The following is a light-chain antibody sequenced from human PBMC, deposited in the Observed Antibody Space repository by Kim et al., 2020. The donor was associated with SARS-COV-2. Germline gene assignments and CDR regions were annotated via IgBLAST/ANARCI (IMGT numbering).Light chain of an antibody. CDR3: LVSHSGTRV. J-gene: IGLJ3*02. Sequence: PGGTVTPTGGSSTGAVTSGQSTYWIQQKPGQAPRTLIYDTTRRHSWTPARFSGSFLGGEAALTRSSAQAEDEADYYCLVSHSGTRVFGTGTQLTVL. CDR1: TGAVTSGQS. V-gene: IGLV7-46*01. CDR2: DTT.